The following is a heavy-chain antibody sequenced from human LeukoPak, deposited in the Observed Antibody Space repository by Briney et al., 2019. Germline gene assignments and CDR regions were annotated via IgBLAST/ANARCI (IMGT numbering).Heavy chain of an antibody. V-gene: IGHV3-48*03. CDR1: GFTFSTYE. CDR3: AKAEGSAGYYYDSTGYYNLDY. CDR2: ISSRADII. J-gene: IGHJ4*02. Sequence: GRSLRLSCAASGFTFSTYEMNWVRLAPGKGLEWVSFISSRADIIYYADSVKGRFTISRDNAKNSLNLQMNSLRAEDTAVYYCAKAEGSAGYYYDSTGYYNLDYWGQGTLVTVSS. D-gene: IGHD3-22*01.